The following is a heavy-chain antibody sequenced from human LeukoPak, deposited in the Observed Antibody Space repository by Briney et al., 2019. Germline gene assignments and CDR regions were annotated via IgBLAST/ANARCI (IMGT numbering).Heavy chain of an antibody. CDR2: IIPIFGTA. Sequence: GASVKVSCKASGGTFSSYAISWVRQAPGQGLEWMGGIIPIFGTANYAQKFQGRVTITADESTSTAYMELSSLRSEDTAVYYCARMAEYSSSHYFDYWGQGTLVTVSS. CDR3: ARMAEYSSSHYFDY. V-gene: IGHV1-69*13. CDR1: GGTFSSYA. J-gene: IGHJ4*02. D-gene: IGHD6-6*01.